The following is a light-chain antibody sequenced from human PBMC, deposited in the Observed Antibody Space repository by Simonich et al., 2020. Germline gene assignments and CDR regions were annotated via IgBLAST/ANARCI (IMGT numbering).Light chain of an antibody. Sequence: DIQLTQSPSSLSASVGDRVTITCRASQSVSSYLHWYQQKPGKAPKHLIYAASSLQSGVPSRFSGSGSGTEFTLTISSLQPEDFATYYCQQSYRTPRTFGQGTKVEIK. CDR2: AAS. CDR3: QQSYRTPRT. CDR1: QSVSSY. V-gene: IGKV1-39*01. J-gene: IGKJ1*01.